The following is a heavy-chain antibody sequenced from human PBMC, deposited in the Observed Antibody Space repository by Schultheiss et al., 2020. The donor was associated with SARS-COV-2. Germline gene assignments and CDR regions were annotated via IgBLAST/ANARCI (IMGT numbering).Heavy chain of an antibody. CDR3: ARCIAAAGALVDY. D-gene: IGHD6-13*01. J-gene: IGHJ4*02. CDR2: IDWDDDK. CDR1: GFSLSTSGVG. V-gene: IGHV2-70*11. Sequence: SGPTLLKPTQTLTLTCTFSGFSLSTSGVGVGWIRQPPGKALEWLARIDWDDDKYYSTSLKTRLTITKDTSKNQVVLTMTNMDPVNTATYYCARCIAAAGALVDYWGQGTLVTVSS.